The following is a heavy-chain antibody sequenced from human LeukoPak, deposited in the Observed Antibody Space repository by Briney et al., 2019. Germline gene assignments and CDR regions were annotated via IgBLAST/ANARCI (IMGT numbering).Heavy chain of an antibody. CDR2: IKQDGSEK. CDR1: GFTFSSYW. CDR3: ARDRRPITMVRGVTFDY. J-gene: IGHJ4*02. D-gene: IGHD3-10*01. V-gene: IGHV3-7*01. Sequence: GGSLRLSCAASGFTFSSYWMSWVRQAPGKGLECVANIKQDGSEKYYVDSVKGRFTISRDNAKNSLYLQMNSLRAEDTAVYYCARDRRPITMVRGVTFDYWGQGTLVTVSS.